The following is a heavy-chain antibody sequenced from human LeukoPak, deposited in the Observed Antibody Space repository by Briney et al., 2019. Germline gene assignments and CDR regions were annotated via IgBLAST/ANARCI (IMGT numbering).Heavy chain of an antibody. Sequence: ASVKVSCKASGYTFTDYYIHWVRQAPGQGLEWMGWINPITGVTLYAQKFQGRVTMTRDTSTTTAYVELRNLRSGDTAVHYCVTWVIVGGSGVDIWGQGTMVTVSS. CDR3: VTWVIVGGSGVDI. CDR2: INPITGVT. D-gene: IGHD1-26*01. J-gene: IGHJ3*02. V-gene: IGHV1-2*02. CDR1: GYTFTDYY.